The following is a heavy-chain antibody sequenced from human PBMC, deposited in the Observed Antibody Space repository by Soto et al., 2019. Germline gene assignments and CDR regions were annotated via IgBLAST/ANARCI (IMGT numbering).Heavy chain of an antibody. CDR1: GFTFDDYA. CDR3: GRGIGGALADPFDR. V-gene: IGHV3-9*01. J-gene: IGHJ4*02. D-gene: IGHD6-19*01. CDR2: ISWHSGDI. Sequence: DVQLVESGGGLVQPGRSLRLSCAGAGFTFDDYAMHWVRQAPGKGLEWVSGISWHSGDIGYADSVKGRVTISRDNVRKSMSLQMTTIRAEDTTLYRCGRGIGGALADPFDRWGQGTGVTVSS.